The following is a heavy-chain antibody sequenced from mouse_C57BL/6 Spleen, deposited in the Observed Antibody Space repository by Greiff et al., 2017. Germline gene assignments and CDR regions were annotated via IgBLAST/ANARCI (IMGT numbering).Heavy chain of an antibody. CDR2: ISSGGSYT. CDR1: GFTFSSYG. Sequence: EVMLVESGGDLVKPGGSLKLSCAASGFTFSSYGMSWVRQTPDKRLEWVATISSGGSYTYYPDSVKGRFTISRDNAKNTLYLQMSSLKSEDTAMYYCARHDSNYGNYCDYWRKGNTHTVP. D-gene: IGHD2-5*01. V-gene: IGHV5-6*01. CDR3: ARHDSNYGNYCDY. J-gene: IGHJ2*01.